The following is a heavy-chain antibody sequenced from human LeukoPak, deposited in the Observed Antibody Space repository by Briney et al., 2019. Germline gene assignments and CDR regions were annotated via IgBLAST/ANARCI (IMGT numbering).Heavy chain of an antibody. V-gene: IGHV3-23*01. CDR2: ISGSGGST. CDR1: GLTFSNYA. CDR3: AKGSSSYYFAFDI. J-gene: IGHJ3*02. D-gene: IGHD6-13*01. Sequence: GGSLRLSCAASGLTFSNYAMSWVRQAPGKGLEWVSGISGSGGSTYYADSVKGRFTISRDNSKTTLYLQMTSLRAEDTAVYYCAKGSSSYYFAFDIWGQGTMVTVSS.